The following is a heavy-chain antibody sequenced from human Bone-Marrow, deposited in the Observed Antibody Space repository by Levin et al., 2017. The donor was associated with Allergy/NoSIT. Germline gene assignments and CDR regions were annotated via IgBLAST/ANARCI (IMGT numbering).Heavy chain of an antibody. V-gene: IGHV3-73*01. CDR3: TRTNYDFWSGLYSSKYRDDAFDI. Sequence: SGGSLRLSCAASGFTFSGSAMHWVRQASGKGLEWVGRIRSKANSYATAYAASVKGRFTISRDDSKNTAYLQMNSLKTEDTAVYYCTRTNYDFWSGLYSSKYRDDAFDIWGQGTMVTVSS. CDR2: IRSKANSYAT. D-gene: IGHD3-3*01. CDR1: GFTFSGSA. J-gene: IGHJ3*02.